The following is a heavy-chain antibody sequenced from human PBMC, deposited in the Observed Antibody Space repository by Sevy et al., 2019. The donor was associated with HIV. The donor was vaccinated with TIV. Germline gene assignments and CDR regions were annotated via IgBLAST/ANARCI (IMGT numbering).Heavy chain of an antibody. CDR1: GFTFSSYA. CDR2: ISYDGSNE. V-gene: IGHV3-30-3*01. CDR3: ASLRYYYGSGTDYSDSFDI. J-gene: IGHJ3*02. Sequence: GSLRLSCAASGFTFSSYAMHWVRQAPGKGLEWVTVISYDGSNEYYADSVKGRFTISRDNSNNTLYLLMNSLRVEDTAVYYCASLRYYYGSGTDYSDSFDIWGQGTMVTVSS. D-gene: IGHD3-10*01.